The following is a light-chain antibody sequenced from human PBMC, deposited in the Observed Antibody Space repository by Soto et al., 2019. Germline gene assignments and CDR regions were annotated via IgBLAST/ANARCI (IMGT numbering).Light chain of an antibody. CDR1: SSNIGAGYD. Sequence: QSVLTQPPSVSGAPGQRVTISCAGSSSNIGAGYDVHWFQQLPGTAPKLLVYRNTNRPSGVPDRFSASKSGTSASLAITGLQADDEADYYCQSYDSSLSAYVFGTATKLTVL. V-gene: IGLV1-40*01. CDR3: QSYDSSLSAYV. J-gene: IGLJ1*01. CDR2: RNT.